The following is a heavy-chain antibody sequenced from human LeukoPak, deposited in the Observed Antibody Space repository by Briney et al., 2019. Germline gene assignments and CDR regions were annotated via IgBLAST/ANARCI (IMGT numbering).Heavy chain of an antibody. CDR1: GGSISSYY. D-gene: IGHD3-9*01. J-gene: IGHJ4*02. CDR3: ARSSYLTGYQGFDY. Sequence: SETLSLTCTVSGGSISSYYWSWIRQPPGKGLEWIGYIYYSGSTNYNPSLKSRVTISVDTSKNQFSLKLSSVTAADTAVYYCARSSYLTGYQGFDYWGQGTLVTVSS. V-gene: IGHV4-59*01. CDR2: IYYSGST.